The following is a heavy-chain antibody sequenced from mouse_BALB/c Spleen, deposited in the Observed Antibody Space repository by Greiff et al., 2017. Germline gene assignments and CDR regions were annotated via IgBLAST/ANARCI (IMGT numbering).Heavy chain of an antibody. CDR1: GFTFSSFG. V-gene: IGHV5-17*02. CDR2: ISSGSSTI. D-gene: IGHD1-2*01. Sequence: VQLKQSGGGLVQPGGSRKLSCAASGFTFSSFGMHWVRQAPEKGLEWVAYISSGSSTIYYADTVKGRFTISRDNPKNTLFLQMTSLRSEDTAMYYCARSGTTASAWFAYWGQGTLVTVSA. CDR3: ARSGTTASAWFAY. J-gene: IGHJ3*01.